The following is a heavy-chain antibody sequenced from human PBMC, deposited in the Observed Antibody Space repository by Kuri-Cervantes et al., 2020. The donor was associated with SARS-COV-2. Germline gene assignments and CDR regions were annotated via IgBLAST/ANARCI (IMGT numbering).Heavy chain of an antibody. Sequence: GSLRLSCAVYGGSFSGYYWSWIRQPPGKGLEWIGEINHSGSTNYNPSLKSRVTISVGTSKNQFSLKLSSVTAADTAVYYCARGRIGYSSGWSYWYFDLWGRGTLVTVSS. J-gene: IGHJ2*01. D-gene: IGHD6-19*01. CDR1: GGSFSGYY. V-gene: IGHV4-34*01. CDR2: INHSGST. CDR3: ARGRIGYSSGWSYWYFDL.